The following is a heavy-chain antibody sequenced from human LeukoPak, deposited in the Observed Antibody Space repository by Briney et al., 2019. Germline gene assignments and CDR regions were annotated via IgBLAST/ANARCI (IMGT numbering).Heavy chain of an antibody. V-gene: IGHV4-39*01. J-gene: IGHJ5*02. CDR3: ARGGAAAGTNWFDP. CDR1: GGSISSSSYY. Sequence: NPSETLSLTCTASGGSISSSSYYWGWTRQPPGKGLEWIGSIYYSGSTYYNPSLKSRVTISVDTSKNQFSLKLSSVTAADTAVYYCARGGAAAGTNWFDPWGQGTLVTVSS. CDR2: IYYSGST. D-gene: IGHD6-13*01.